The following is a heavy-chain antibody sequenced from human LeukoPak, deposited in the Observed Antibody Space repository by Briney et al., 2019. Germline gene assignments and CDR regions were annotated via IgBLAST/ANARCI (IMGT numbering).Heavy chain of an antibody. V-gene: IGHV3-21*01. CDR3: ARVAVGAITFDY. CDR2: ISSSSSYI. J-gene: IGHJ4*02. Sequence: GGSLRLSCAASGFTFSSYSMNWVRQAPGKGLEWVSSISSSSSYICYADSVKGRFTISRDNAKNSLYLQMNSLRAEDTAVYYCARVAVGAITFDYWGQGTLVTVSS. CDR1: GFTFSSYS. D-gene: IGHD1-26*01.